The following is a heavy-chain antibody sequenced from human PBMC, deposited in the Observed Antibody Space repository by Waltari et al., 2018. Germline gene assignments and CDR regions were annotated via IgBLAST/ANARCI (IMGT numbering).Heavy chain of an antibody. CDR1: GGSISSYY. Sequence: QVQLQESGPALVKPSETLSLTCTVSGGSISSYYWSWIRQPAGKGLEWIGRTFVSATTNYNSSLKSRVTMSVDTSRNRVSLKLTSVTAADTAVYYCVRDAALNGYPHYWGQGTLVTVSS. V-gene: IGHV4-4*07. D-gene: IGHD6-13*01. CDR2: TFVSATT. J-gene: IGHJ4*02. CDR3: VRDAALNGYPHY.